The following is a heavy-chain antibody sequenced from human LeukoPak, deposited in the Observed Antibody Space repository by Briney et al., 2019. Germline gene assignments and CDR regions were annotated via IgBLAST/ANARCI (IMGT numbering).Heavy chain of an antibody. CDR1: GFTFSTYI. CDR2: ISSSSSYI. Sequence: GGSLRLSCAASGFTFSTYIMNWVRQAPGKGLEWVSSISSSSSYIYYADSVKGRFTISRDNAKNSLYLQMNSLRAEDTAVYYCARDGLMATIAFDYWGQGTLVTVSS. D-gene: IGHD5-24*01. CDR3: ARDGLMATIAFDY. V-gene: IGHV3-21*01. J-gene: IGHJ4*02.